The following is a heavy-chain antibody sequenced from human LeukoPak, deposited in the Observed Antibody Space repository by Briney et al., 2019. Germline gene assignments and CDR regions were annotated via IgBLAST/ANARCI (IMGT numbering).Heavy chain of an antibody. CDR3: ARDRRIVVVPAAIRGETSDYYYGMDV. CDR2: IYSGGST. CDR1: GFTVSSNY. Sequence: GGSLRLSCAASGFTVSSNYMSWVRQAPGKGLEWVSVIYSGGSTYYADSVKGRFTISRDNSKNTLYLQMNSLRAEDTAVYYCARDRRIVVVPAAIRGETSDYYYGMDVWGQGTTVTVSS. D-gene: IGHD2-2*02. V-gene: IGHV3-53*01. J-gene: IGHJ6*02.